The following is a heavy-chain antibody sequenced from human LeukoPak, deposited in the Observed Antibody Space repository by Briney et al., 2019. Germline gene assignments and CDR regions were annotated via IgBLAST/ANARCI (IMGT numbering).Heavy chain of an antibody. CDR1: GFTFSSYS. J-gene: IGHJ6*02. CDR3: ARHSSTLYYYYYYGMDA. V-gene: IGHV3-21*01. Sequence: GGSLRLSCAASGFTFSSYSMNWVRQAPGKGLEWVSSISSSSSYIYYADSVKGRFTISRDNAKNSLYLQMNSLRAEDTAVYYCARHSSTLYYYYYYGMDAWGQGTTVTVSS. CDR2: ISSSSSYI. D-gene: IGHD6-13*01.